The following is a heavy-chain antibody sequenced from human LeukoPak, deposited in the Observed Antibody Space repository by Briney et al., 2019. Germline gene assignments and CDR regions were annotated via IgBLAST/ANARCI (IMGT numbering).Heavy chain of an antibody. CDR3: ARDGSCSSTSCRGAFDI. D-gene: IGHD2-2*01. CDR2: IIPIFGTA. J-gene: IGHJ3*02. V-gene: IGHV1-69*05. CDR1: GGTFSSYA. Sequence: ASVKVSCKASGGTFSSYAISWVRQAPGQGLEWMGRIIPIFGTANYAQKFQGRVTITTDESTSTAYMELRSLRSDDTAVYYCARDGSCSSTSCRGAFDIWGQGTMVTVSS.